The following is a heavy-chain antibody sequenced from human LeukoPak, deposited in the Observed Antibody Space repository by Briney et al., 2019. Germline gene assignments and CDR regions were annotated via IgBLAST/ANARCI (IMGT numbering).Heavy chain of an antibody. Sequence: GGSLRLSCAASGFTSSSYAMSWVRQAPGKGLEWVSAISGSGGSTYYADSVKGRFTISRDNSKNTLYLQMNSLRAEDTAVYYCAKVYSSSWTRAEYFQHWGQGTLVTVSS. J-gene: IGHJ1*01. V-gene: IGHV3-23*01. CDR2: ISGSGGST. CDR1: GFTSSSYA. CDR3: AKVYSSSWTRAEYFQH. D-gene: IGHD6-13*01.